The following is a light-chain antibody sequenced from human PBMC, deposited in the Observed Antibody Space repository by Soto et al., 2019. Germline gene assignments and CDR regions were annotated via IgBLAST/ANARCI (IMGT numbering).Light chain of an antibody. Sequence: QSVLTQPASVSGSPGQSITISCRGTSSDVGDYYYVSWYQQHPGKAPKLLIYGVTDRPSGVSHRFPGSRSDITASLTISGLQAEDETDYSCSSYTSSSTLKFVGGTQVTV. V-gene: IGLV2-14*01. CDR1: SSDVGDYYY. J-gene: IGLJ2*01. CDR2: GVT. CDR3: SSYTSSSTLK.